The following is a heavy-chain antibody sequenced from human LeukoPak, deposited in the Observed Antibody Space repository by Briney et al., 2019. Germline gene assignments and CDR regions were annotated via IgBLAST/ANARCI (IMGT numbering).Heavy chain of an antibody. CDR2: IGSSGSTI. D-gene: IGHD2-8*02. J-gene: IGHJ4*02. CDR1: GFTFSSYS. Sequence: PGGSLRLSCAASGFTFSSYSMNWVRQAPGKGLEWVSYIGSSGSTIFYADSVKGRFTISRDKAKNSLYLQMNSLRDEDTAVYYCARSGGAYNHYFDYWGQGTLVTVSS. V-gene: IGHV3-48*02. CDR3: ARSGGAYNHYFDY.